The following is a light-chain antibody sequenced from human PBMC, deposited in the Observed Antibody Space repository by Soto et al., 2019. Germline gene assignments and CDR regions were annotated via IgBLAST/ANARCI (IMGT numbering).Light chain of an antibody. CDR3: AAWDDSLSGVA. J-gene: IGLJ2*01. CDR1: SSNIGSNY. Sequence: QSVLTQPPSASGTPGQRVTISCSGSSSNIGSNYVYWYQQLPGTAPKLLIYRNNQRPSGVPDRFSGFKSGTSASLAISGLRSEDGADYYCAAWDDSLSGVAFGGGTKVTVL. CDR2: RNN. V-gene: IGLV1-47*01.